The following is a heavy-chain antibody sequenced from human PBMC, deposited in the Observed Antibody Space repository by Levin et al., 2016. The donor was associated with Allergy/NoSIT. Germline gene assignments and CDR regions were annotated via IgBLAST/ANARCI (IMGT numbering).Heavy chain of an antibody. J-gene: IGHJ4*02. V-gene: IGHV3-30*04. D-gene: IGHD3-22*01. CDR2: ISYDGSNK. Sequence: GESLKISCAASGLIFRNSAMHWVRQAPGKGLEWVAVISYDGSNKDYADSVKGRFTISRDNSKDTLYLQMNSLRAEDTAVYFCARYSSGYYFDYWGQGTLVTVSS. CDR1: GLIFRNSA. CDR3: ARYSSGYYFDY.